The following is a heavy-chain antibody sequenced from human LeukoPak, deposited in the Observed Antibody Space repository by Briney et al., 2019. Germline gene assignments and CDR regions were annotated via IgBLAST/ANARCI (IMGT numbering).Heavy chain of an antibody. CDR1: GGSFSGYY. D-gene: IGHD5-18*01. Sequence: SETLSLTCAVYGGSFSGYYWSWIRQPPGKGPEWIGEINHSGSTNYNPSLKSRVTISVDTSKNQFSLKLSSVTAADTAVYYCARARGYSYGYPDYWGQGTLVTVSS. J-gene: IGHJ4*02. V-gene: IGHV4-34*01. CDR2: INHSGST. CDR3: ARARGYSYGYPDY.